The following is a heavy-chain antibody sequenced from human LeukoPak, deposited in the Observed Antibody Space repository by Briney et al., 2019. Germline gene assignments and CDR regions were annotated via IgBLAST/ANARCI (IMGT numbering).Heavy chain of an antibody. CDR3: AKSYYYGSGSLDGAFDI. CDR1: GLTFSSYG. D-gene: IGHD3-10*01. CDR2: ISTTGGTT. J-gene: IGHJ3*02. Sequence: GGSLRLSCAASGLTFSSYGMSWVRQAPGRGLEWVSAISTTGGTTYYADSVRGRFTISRDNSKNTLYLQMNSLRAEDTAVYYCAKSYYYGSGSLDGAFDIWGQGTMVTVSS. V-gene: IGHV3-23*01.